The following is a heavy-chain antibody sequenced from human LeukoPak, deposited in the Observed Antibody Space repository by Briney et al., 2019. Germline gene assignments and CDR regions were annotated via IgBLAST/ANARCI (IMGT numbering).Heavy chain of an antibody. CDR3: ARDLFFDPLDPGDDYGDYGGFDY. CDR1: GYTFTGYY. D-gene: IGHD4-17*01. CDR2: INPNSGGT. Sequence: GASVKVSCKASGYTFTGYYMHWVRQAPGQGLEWMGWINPNSGGTNYAQKFQGRVTMTRDTSISTAYMELSRLRSDDTAVYYCARDLFFDPLDPGDDYGDYGGFDYWGQGTLVTVSS. V-gene: IGHV1-2*02. J-gene: IGHJ4*02.